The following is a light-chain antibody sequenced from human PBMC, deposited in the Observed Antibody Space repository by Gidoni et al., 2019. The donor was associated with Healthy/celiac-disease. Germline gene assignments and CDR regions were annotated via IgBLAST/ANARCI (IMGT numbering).Light chain of an antibody. CDR2: SNN. CDR1: SSNIGSNT. CDR3: AAWDDSLNGPNYV. V-gene: IGLV1-44*01. Sequence: SVLTQPPSAPGTPGQMVPISCSGSSSNIGSNTVNWYQQLPGTAPKLLIYSNNQRPSGVPDRFSGSKSGTSASLAISGLQSEDEADYYCAAWDDSLNGPNYVFGTGTKVTVL. J-gene: IGLJ1*01.